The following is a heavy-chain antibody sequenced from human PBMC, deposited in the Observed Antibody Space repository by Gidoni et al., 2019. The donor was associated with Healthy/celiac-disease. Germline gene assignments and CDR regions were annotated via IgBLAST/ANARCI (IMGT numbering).Heavy chain of an antibody. CDR1: GFTFSSSA. D-gene: IGHD3-10*01. CDR3: AKDRARSAVSYYYYGMDV. CDR2: ISGSGGST. V-gene: IGHV3-23*01. J-gene: IGHJ6*02. Sequence: EVQLLESGGGLVQPGGSLRPSCAASGFTFSSSAMSWVRQAPGTGLGWVSAISGSGGSTYYADSVKGRFTISRDNSKNTLYLQMNSLRAEDTAVYYCAKDRARSAVSYYYYGMDVWGQGTTVTVSS.